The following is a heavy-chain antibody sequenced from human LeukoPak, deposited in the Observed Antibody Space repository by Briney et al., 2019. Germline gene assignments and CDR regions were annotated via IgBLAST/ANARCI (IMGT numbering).Heavy chain of an antibody. CDR1: GGSISSSSYS. D-gene: IGHD4-17*01. Sequence: SETLSLTCTVSGGSISSSSYSWVWIRQPPGKGLECIGTIYYSRITYKNPSLKSRVTISIDTSRNQFSLTLTSVTAADTAVYYCARRGPTVVVDYWGQGTLVTVSS. CDR3: ARRGPTVVVDY. CDR2: IYYSRIT. J-gene: IGHJ4*02. V-gene: IGHV4-39*01.